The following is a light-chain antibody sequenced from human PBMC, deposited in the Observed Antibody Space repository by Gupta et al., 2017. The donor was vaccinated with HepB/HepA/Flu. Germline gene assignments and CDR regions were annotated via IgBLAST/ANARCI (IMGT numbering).Light chain of an antibody. J-gene: IGKJ1*01. CDR3: QQSNTTPRT. Sequence: EIQMTQSPSSLSASVGDRVTITRRASQNIAIYLNWYQQTPGKAPKLLIFAASSSQSGVPSRFSGSASGTDFTLTISMLHPEDFATYYCQQSNTTPRTFGHGTKVDVK. CDR2: AAS. V-gene: IGKV1-39*01. CDR1: QNIAIY.